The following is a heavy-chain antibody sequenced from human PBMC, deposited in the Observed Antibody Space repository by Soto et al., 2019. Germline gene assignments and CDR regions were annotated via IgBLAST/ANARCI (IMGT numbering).Heavy chain of an antibody. CDR2: IYYTGST. CDR3: ARASSCAYDSCAFDP. Sequence: QVQLQESGPGLVKPSETLSLTCTVSGGSISTSYWSWIRQPPGKGLEWIGFIYYTGSTNYNPSLKSRVTFSLDTSKNQFSLKLSSVPAADTAVYYCARASSCAYDSCAFDPWAQGPLVTVSS. D-gene: IGHD3-16*01. J-gene: IGHJ5*02. CDR1: GGSISTSY. V-gene: IGHV4-59*01.